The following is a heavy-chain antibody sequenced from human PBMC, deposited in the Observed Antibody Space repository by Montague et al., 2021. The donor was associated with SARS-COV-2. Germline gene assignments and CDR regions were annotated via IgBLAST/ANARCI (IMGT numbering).Heavy chain of an antibody. D-gene: IGHD3-3*01. CDR1: GGSVSSYY. Sequence: SETLSLTCTVSGGSVSSYYWSWIRQSPGKGLQWLGYIYYSGSTDYNPSLKSRVTMSVDTSKNQLSLKLSSVTAADTAVYYCASQVPDFWSGIDYWGQGTLVTVSS. CDR2: IYYSGST. CDR3: ASQVPDFWSGIDY. V-gene: IGHV4-59*02. J-gene: IGHJ4*02.